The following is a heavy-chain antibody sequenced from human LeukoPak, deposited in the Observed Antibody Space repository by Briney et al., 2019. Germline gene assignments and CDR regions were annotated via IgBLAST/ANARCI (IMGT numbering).Heavy chain of an antibody. CDR2: IYYSGST. CDR3: ASRDGYNNAFDI. V-gene: IGHV4-30-4*08. CDR1: GGSISSGDYY. J-gene: IGHJ3*02. Sequence: SQTLSLTCTVSGGSISSGDYYWSWIRQPPGKGLEWIGYIYYSGSTYYNPSLKSRVTISVDTSKNQFSLKLSSVTAADTAVYYCASRDGYNNAFDIWGQGTMVAVSS. D-gene: IGHD5-24*01.